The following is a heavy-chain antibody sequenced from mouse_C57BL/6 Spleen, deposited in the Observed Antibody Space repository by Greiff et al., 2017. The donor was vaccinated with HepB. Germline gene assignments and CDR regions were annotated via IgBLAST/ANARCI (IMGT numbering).Heavy chain of an antibody. D-gene: IGHD2-4*01. J-gene: IGHJ2*01. CDR2: IYPGDGDT. CDR3: ARSYYDYGGNFDY. Sequence: QVQLQQSGAELVKPGASVKISCKASGYAFSSYWMNWVQQRPGKGLEWIGQIYPGDGDTNYNGKFKGKATLTADKSSSTAYMQLSSLTSEDSAVYFCARSYYDYGGNFDYWGQGTTLTVSS. CDR1: GYAFSSYW. V-gene: IGHV1-80*01.